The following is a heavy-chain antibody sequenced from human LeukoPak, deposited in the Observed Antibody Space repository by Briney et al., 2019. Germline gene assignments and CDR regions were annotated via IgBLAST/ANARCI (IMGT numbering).Heavy chain of an antibody. D-gene: IGHD6-19*01. CDR2: IWYDARDQ. CDR1: GSTVRCCG. Sequence: RCLRLSCTAAGSTVRCCGMHGVRQAPGKGLEGVAVIWYDARDQYYADSVKGRFTIPKGHSKNTLYLQMDSLRAEDTAVYYCARESPQGGSSAWPFDPWGQGTLVTVSS. V-gene: IGHV3-33*01. CDR3: ARESPQGGSSAWPFDP. J-gene: IGHJ5*02.